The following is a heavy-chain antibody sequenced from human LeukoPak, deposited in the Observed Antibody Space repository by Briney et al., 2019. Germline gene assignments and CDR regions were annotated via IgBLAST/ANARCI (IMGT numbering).Heavy chain of an antibody. CDR2: ISSDSKSI. V-gene: IGHV3-21*01. Sequence: MSGGSLRLSCAASGFIFSSFTMNWVRQAPGKGLEWVSSISSDSKSIYYADSVKGRFTISRDNSKNTLYLQMNSLRAEDTAVYYCAKDAIQLWLQWYFDYWGQGTLVTVSS. D-gene: IGHD5-18*01. J-gene: IGHJ4*02. CDR3: AKDAIQLWLQWYFDY. CDR1: GFIFSSFT.